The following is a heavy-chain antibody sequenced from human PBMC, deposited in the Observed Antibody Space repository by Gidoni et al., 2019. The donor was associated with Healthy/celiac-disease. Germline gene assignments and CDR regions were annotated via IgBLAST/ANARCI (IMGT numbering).Heavy chain of an antibody. D-gene: IGHD2-21*02. V-gene: IGHV3-48*04. J-gene: IGHJ4*02. CDR3: ARDGNYGGYCSLIFSLIC. CDR1: GFTFSSCG. CDR2: MSSSSSAI. Sequence: EVQLVESGGGLVQPGGSLRVSCAASGFTFSSCGMYWVRKAPGEGLEWVSYMSSSSSAIYHADSVKVRFTISSDNAKNSMYLKMHSLRAEDTAVYSGARDGNYGGYCSLIFSLICWGQGTLVTVSS.